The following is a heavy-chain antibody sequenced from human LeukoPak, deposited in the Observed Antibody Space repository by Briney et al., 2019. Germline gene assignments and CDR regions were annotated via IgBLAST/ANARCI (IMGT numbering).Heavy chain of an antibody. V-gene: IGHV3-23*01. CDR2: ISGSGGST. Sequence: GGSLTLSCAASGFTFSSYARSWVRQAPGKGLEWVSDISGSGGSTYHADFVAGGATISRDNTKNTLYLQMTSLRAEDTAVYCCAKDVLVVCDAFDIWGKGTMVTVSS. CDR1: GFTFSSYA. CDR3: AKDVLVVCDAFDI. J-gene: IGHJ3*02. D-gene: IGHD2-2*01.